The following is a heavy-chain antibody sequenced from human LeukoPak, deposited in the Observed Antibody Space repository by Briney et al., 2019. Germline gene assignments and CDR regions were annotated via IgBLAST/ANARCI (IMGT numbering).Heavy chain of an antibody. V-gene: IGHV1-18*01. D-gene: IGHD2-2*01. Sequence: GASVKVSCKASGYTFTSYDINWVRQATGQGLEWMGWISAYNGNTNYAQKLQGRVTMTTDTSTSTAYMELRSLRSDDTAVYYCARGCSSTSCYGNRGDWFDPWGQGTLVTVSS. CDR2: ISAYNGNT. CDR3: ARGCSSTSCYGNRGDWFDP. CDR1: GYTFTSYD. J-gene: IGHJ5*02.